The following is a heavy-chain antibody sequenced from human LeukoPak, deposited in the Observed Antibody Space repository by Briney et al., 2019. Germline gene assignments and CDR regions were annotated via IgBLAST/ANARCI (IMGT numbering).Heavy chain of an antibody. V-gene: IGHV1-18*01. CDR3: ARGENWFDP. J-gene: IGHJ5*02. CDR2: ISAYNGNT. Sequence: GSSVKVSCKASVGTFSSYAISWVRQAPGQGREWMGWISAYNGNTTYAQKLQGRVTMTTDTSTSTAYLELRSLRSDDTAVYYCARGENWFDPWGQGTLVTVSS. CDR1: VGTFSSYA.